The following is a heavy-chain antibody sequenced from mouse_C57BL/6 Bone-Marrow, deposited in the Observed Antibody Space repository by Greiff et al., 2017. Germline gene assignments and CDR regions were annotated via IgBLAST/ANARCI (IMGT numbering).Heavy chain of an antibody. CDR3: ARDRPDDGYRYAMDY. Sequence: EVMLVESEGGLVQPGSSMKLSCTASGFTFSDYYMAWVRQVPEKGLEWVANINYDGSSTYYLDSLKSRFIISRDNAKNILYLQMSSLKSEDTATYYCARDRPDDGYRYAMDYWGQGTSVTVSS. CDR1: GFTFSDYY. D-gene: IGHD2-3*01. V-gene: IGHV5-16*01. CDR2: INYDGSST. J-gene: IGHJ4*01.